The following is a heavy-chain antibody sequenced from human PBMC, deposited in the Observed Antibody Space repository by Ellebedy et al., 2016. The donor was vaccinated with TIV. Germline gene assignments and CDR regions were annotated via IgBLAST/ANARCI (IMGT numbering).Heavy chain of an antibody. CDR2: ILYSGGT. Sequence: SETLSLTCTVSGDFVTSGASYWSWIRQPPGTGLEWIGYILYSGGTDSNPSLLSRVTMSVDTSRNQFSLNLSSVTAADTAVYFCARDSPAYYNTRGFDYWGQGILVTVSS. J-gene: IGHJ4*02. V-gene: IGHV4-61*08. CDR1: GDFVTSGASY. CDR3: ARDSPAYYNTRGFDY. D-gene: IGHD3-9*01.